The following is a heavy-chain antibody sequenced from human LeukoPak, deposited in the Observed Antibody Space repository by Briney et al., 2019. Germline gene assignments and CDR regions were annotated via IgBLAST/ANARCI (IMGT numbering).Heavy chain of an antibody. Sequence: ASVKVSCKASGYTFTSYDINWVRQATGQGLEWMGWMNPNSGNTGYAQKFQGRVTMTRNTSINTAYMELSSLRSEDTAVYYCARGPLEDIEAVAGTHYYYYYYMDVWGKGTTVTVSS. D-gene: IGHD6-19*01. CDR1: GYTFTSYD. CDR2: MNPNSGNT. CDR3: ARGPLEDIEAVAGTHYYYYYYMDV. V-gene: IGHV1-8*01. J-gene: IGHJ6*03.